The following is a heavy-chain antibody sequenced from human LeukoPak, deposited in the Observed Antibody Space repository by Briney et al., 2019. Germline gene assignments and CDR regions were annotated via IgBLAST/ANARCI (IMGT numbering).Heavy chain of an antibody. Sequence: PGGSLRLSCTASGFTFSTYGMHWVRQAPGKGLEWVAFMRYDGTNEYYTDSVKGRFTISRDNSKSTLSLQMNSLRAEDTAAYYCAKDTRLYYFDNSGLDYWGQGTLVTVSS. CDR3: AKDTRLYYFDNSGLDY. V-gene: IGHV3-30*02. J-gene: IGHJ4*02. CDR1: GFTFSTYG. D-gene: IGHD3-22*01. CDR2: MRYDGTNE.